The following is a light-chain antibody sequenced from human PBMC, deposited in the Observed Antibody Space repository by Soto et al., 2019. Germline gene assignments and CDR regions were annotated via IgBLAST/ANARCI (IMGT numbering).Light chain of an antibody. CDR3: SSYTSSSTLV. Sequence: QSALTHPASVSGSPGQSITISCTGTSSDGGGYNYVSWYQQHPGKAPELMIYVVSNWTSGVSNRFSGSKSGNTASLTTSGLLAEDEADYYSSSYTSSSTLVSGGGTKLTVL. V-gene: IGLV2-14*01. J-gene: IGLJ2*01. CDR1: SSDGGGYNY. CDR2: VVS.